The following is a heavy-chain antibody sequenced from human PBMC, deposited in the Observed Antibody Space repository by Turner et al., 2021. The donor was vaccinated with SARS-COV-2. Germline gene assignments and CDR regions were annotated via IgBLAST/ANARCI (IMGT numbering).Heavy chain of an antibody. Sequence: QVQLVESGGGVVHPGTSLSLSCAASGFTFSSYGMHWVRQAPGKGLEWVAVISYDGSTKSYADSVKGRFTISRDNSKNTLYLQMNGLRVEDTAVYYCAKDGGMVRGVYYGMDVWGQGTTVTVSS. CDR1: GFTFSSYG. J-gene: IGHJ6*02. V-gene: IGHV3-30*18. D-gene: IGHD3-10*01. CDR2: ISYDGSTK. CDR3: AKDGGMVRGVYYGMDV.